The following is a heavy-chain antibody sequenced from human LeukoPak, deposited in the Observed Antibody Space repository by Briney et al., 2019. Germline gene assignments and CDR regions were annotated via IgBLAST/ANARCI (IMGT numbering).Heavy chain of an antibody. J-gene: IGHJ5*02. V-gene: IGHV3-74*01. CDR1: GFTFSNYW. D-gene: IGHD2-21*02. Sequence: GGSLRLSCAASGFTFSNYWMHWVRQVPGKGPEWVSHFNGDGSDTGYADSVKGRFTISRDNRKNTVYLQMNSLRAEDTAVYYCARDQLSYCDGDCPWGQGTLVTVSS. CDR3: ARDQLSYCDGDCP. CDR2: FNGDGSDT.